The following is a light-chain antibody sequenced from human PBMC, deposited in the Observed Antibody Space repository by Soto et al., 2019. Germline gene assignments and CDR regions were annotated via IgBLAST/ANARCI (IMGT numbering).Light chain of an antibody. J-gene: IGKJ1*01. CDR3: MQAIQTPPWT. CDR2: LGS. V-gene: IGKV2-28*01. Sequence: DIVMTQSPLSLPVTPGEPASISCRSSQSLLHSNGYNYLDWYLQKPGQSPQLLIYLGSNRSSGVPDRFSGSGSGTDFTLKISRVEAEDVGVYYCMQAIQTPPWTFGPGTKADIK. CDR1: QSLLHSNGYNY.